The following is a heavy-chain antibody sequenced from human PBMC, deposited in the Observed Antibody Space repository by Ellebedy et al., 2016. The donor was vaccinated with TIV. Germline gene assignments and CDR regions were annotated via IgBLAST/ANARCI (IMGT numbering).Heavy chain of an antibody. CDR1: GFTFSNYA. J-gene: IGHJ4*02. Sequence: GESLKISCAASGFTFSNYAMAWVRQAPGKGLEWVSAIGPRSNYKFYADSVKGRIAISRDNSENTLFLQMHSLRGEDTAVYYCARGEWPTDYWGQGTLVTVSS. D-gene: IGHD3-3*01. CDR3: ARGEWPTDY. CDR2: IGPRSNYK. V-gene: IGHV3-23*01.